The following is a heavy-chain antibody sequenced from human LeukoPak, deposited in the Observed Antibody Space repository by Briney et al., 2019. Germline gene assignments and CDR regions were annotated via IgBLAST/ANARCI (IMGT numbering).Heavy chain of an antibody. Sequence: PGGSLRLSCAASGVTFSSYWMHWVRQAPGKGLVWVSRINSDGSTTNYADYVKGRFTISRDNAKNTLYLQMNSLRAEDTAVYYCARRSSGSPPYYFDYWGQGTLVTVSS. CDR2: INSDGSTT. V-gene: IGHV3-74*01. CDR1: GVTFSSYW. CDR3: ARRSSGSPPYYFDY. J-gene: IGHJ4*02. D-gene: IGHD1-26*01.